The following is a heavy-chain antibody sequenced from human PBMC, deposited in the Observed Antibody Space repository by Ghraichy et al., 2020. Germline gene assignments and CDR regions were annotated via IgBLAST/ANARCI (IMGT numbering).Heavy chain of an antibody. J-gene: IGHJ3*02. CDR1: GFSLSNARMG. D-gene: IGHD3-22*01. CDR2: IFSNDEK. V-gene: IGHV2-26*01. CDR3: ARIRDGDYYDSSGYYDDAFDI. Sequence: SGPTLVKPTETLTLTCTVSGFSLSNARMGVSWIRQPPGKALEWLAHIFSNDEKSYSTSLKSRLTISKDTSKSQVVLTMTNMDPVDTATYYCARIRDGDYYDSSGYYDDAFDIWGQGTMVTVSS.